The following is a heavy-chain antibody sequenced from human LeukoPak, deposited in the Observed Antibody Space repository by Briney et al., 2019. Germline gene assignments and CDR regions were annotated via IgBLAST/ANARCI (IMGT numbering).Heavy chain of an antibody. J-gene: IGHJ4*02. V-gene: IGHV3-74*01. D-gene: IGHD1-14*01. Sequence: SGGSLRLSCAASGFTFSDYWMHWVRQAPGKGLVWVARISSDGSVTNYADSVKGRFTISRDNAKSTVFLQMNSLRAEDTAVYYCAKLHSATITADFDHWGQGTLVTVSS. CDR1: GFTFSDYW. CDR2: ISSDGSVT. CDR3: AKLHSATITADFDH.